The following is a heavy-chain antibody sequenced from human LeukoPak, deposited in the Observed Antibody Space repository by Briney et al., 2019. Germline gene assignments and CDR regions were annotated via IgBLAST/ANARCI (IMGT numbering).Heavy chain of an antibody. V-gene: IGHV4-59*01. CDR3: AKLGNEGSSSSLIDY. J-gene: IGHJ4*02. CDR1: GGSISSYY. Sequence: KPSETLSLTCTVSGGSISSYYYSWIRQPAGKGLEWIGYIQNTGSTNYNPSLKSRVTISGDVSKNQLSLKLSSVTAADTAVYYCAKLGNEGSSSSLIDYWGRGTLVTVSS. D-gene: IGHD6-13*01. CDR2: IQNTGST.